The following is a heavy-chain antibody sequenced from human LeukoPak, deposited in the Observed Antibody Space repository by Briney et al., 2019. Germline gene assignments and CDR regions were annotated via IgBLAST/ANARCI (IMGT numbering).Heavy chain of an antibody. CDR3: ARDNSVEDTAWWFDP. Sequence: GGSLRLSCAASGFTFSSYGMHWVRQAPGKGLEWVAFIRFDASYKYYADSVKGRFTISRDNSKNTLYLQMNSLRAEDTAVYYCARDNSVEDTAWWFDPWGQGTLVTVSS. CDR1: GFTFSSYG. J-gene: IGHJ5*02. CDR2: IRFDASYK. D-gene: IGHD4-23*01. V-gene: IGHV3-30*02.